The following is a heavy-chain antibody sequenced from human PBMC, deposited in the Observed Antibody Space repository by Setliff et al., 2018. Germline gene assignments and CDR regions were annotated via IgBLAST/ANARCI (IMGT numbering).Heavy chain of an antibody. CDR3: ATSTIITYYFDY. Sequence: PGGSLRLSCATSGLTFSRYYMAWVRQAPGKGLEWVAHIKEDGSQDYYADSMKGRFTISRDNSRNTLYLQMKSLRAEDTGIYYCATSTIITYYFDYWGHGTLVTVSS. J-gene: IGHJ4*01. D-gene: IGHD4-4*01. V-gene: IGHV3-7*03. CDR2: IKEDGSQD. CDR1: GLTFSRYY.